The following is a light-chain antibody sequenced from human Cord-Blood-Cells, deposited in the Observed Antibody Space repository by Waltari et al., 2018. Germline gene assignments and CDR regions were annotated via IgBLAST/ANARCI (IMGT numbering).Light chain of an antibody. V-gene: IGLV2-14*01. CDR1: SSDVGGYNH. CDR2: DVS. J-gene: IGLJ1*01. CDR3: SSYTSSSTHNYV. Sequence: QSALTQPASVSGSPGQAITISCPGTSSDVGGYNHASCYQQQPGKAPQLMIYDVSNRPSGVSNRFSGSKSGNTASLTISGLQAEDEADYYCSSYTSSSTHNYVFGTGTKVTVL.